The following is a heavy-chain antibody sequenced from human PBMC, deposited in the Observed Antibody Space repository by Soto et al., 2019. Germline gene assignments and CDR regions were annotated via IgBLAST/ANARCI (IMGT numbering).Heavy chain of an antibody. Sequence: ASVKVSFKASGYTFTGYYMHWVRQAPGQGLEWMGWINAGNGNTKYSQKFQGRVTITRDTSASTAYMELSSLRSEDTAVYYCARDLGGWPDYWGQGTLVTVSS. J-gene: IGHJ4*02. V-gene: IGHV1-3*01. CDR3: ARDLGGWPDY. CDR1: GYTFTGYY. CDR2: INAGNGNT. D-gene: IGHD2-15*01.